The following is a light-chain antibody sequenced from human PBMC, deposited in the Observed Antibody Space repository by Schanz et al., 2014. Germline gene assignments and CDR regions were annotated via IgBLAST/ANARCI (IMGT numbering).Light chain of an antibody. CDR2: SAS. CDR3: QQSYSTPPWT. J-gene: IGKJ1*01. Sequence: SQLTQSPSSLSASVGDIVTITCRASEDIRTYLAWYQQKPGKAPRLLIYSASTLQSGVPSRFSGSGSGTEFTLTISSLQPEDFASYYCQQSYSTPPWTFGQGTKVESK. CDR1: EDIRTY. V-gene: IGKV1-39*01.